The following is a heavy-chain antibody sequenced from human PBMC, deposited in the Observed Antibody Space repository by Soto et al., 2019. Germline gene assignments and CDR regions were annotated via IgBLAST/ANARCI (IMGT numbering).Heavy chain of an antibody. Sequence: QLQLQESGPGLVKPSETLSLTCTVSGDSISSSGYFWGWIRQPPGKGLEWIGTISYSGSTYYNPSLKSRVTISVDTSKNQFSLKLSSVTAADTAVYYCARNRYCSGGSCFPHDYWGQGTLVTVSS. CDR1: GDSISSSGYF. D-gene: IGHD2-15*01. CDR3: ARNRYCSGGSCFPHDY. V-gene: IGHV4-39*01. J-gene: IGHJ4*02. CDR2: ISYSGST.